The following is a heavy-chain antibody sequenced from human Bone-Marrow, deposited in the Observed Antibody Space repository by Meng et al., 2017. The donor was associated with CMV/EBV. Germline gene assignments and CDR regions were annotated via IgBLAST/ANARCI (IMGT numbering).Heavy chain of an antibody. V-gene: IGHV6-1*01. J-gene: IGHJ6*02. Sequence: SQTPSLTCAISGDSVSSNSAAWNWIRQSPSRGLEWLGRTYYRSKWYNDYAVSVKSRISINPDTSKNQFSLQLNYVTPEDTAGYYCAREKSIVAAGTRGYYYYGMDVWGQGTTVTVSS. D-gene: IGHD6-13*01. CDR3: AREKSIVAAGTRGYYYYGMDV. CDR2: TYYRSKWYN. CDR1: GDSVSSNSAA.